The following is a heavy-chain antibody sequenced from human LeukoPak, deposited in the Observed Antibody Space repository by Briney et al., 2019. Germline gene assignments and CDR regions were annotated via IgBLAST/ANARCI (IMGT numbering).Heavy chain of an antibody. CDR1: GYTFTGYY. D-gene: IGHD1-26*01. V-gene: IGHV1-2*02. Sequence: GASVKVSCKASGYTFTGYYMHWVRQAPGQGLEWMGWINPNSGGTNYAQKFQGRVTVTGDTSISTVYMDLSRLTSDDTAIYYCAREGPRWELLRLDYWGQGTLVTVSS. CDR3: AREGPRWELLRLDY. CDR2: INPNSGGT. J-gene: IGHJ4*02.